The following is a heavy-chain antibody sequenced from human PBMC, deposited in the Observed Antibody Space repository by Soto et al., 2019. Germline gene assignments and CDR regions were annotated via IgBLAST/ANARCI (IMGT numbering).Heavy chain of an antibody. J-gene: IGHJ6*02. CDR2: IYYSGST. V-gene: IGHV4-31*02. Sequence: SETLSLTCTVSGCSISSGGYYWIWIRQHPGKGLEWIGYIYYSGSTYYNPSLKSRVTISVDTSKNQFSLKLSSVTAADTAVYYCAILRGLATVDSYYYGMDVWGQGTTVTVSS. CDR3: AILRGLATVDSYYYGMDV. D-gene: IGHD2-15*01. CDR1: GCSISSGGYY.